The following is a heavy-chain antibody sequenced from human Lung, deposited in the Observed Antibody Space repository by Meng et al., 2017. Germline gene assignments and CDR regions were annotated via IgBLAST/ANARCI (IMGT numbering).Heavy chain of an antibody. J-gene: IGHJ4*02. CDR1: GGSISSSNW. CDR2: IYHSGGT. Sequence: QVQLQGSGPGRVKPSGTLSLTFGVSGGSISSSNWWSWVRQPPGKGLEWIGEIYHSGGTKYNPSLKSRVTISVDKSKNQFSLKLSSVTAADTAVYYCARGLGEAVVPRTMFDYWGQGTLVTVSS. CDR3: ARGLGEAVVPRTMFDY. D-gene: IGHD2-2*01. V-gene: IGHV4-4*02.